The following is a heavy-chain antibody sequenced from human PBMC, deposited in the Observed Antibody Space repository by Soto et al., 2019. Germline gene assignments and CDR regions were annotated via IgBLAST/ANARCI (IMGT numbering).Heavy chain of an antibody. CDR2: ILHTGGT. V-gene: IGHV4-30-2*01. CDR3: ARLQFGEGCDY. D-gene: IGHD3-10*01. CDR1: GGSISGGGFS. Sequence: SESLSLTCTVSGGSISGGGFSWSWIRQPPGKGLEWIGYILHTGGTQYNPSLKSRVSMSVDKSKNQFSLHLTSVTAADTAVYYCARLQFGEGCDYWGQGALVTVSS. J-gene: IGHJ4*02.